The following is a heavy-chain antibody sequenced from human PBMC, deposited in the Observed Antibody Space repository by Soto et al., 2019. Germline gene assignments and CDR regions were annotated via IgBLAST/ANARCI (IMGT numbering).Heavy chain of an antibody. J-gene: IGHJ6*02. Sequence: GGSLRLSCAASGFTFSSYGMHWVRQAPGKGLEWVAVIWYDGSNKYYADSVKGRFTISRDNSKNTLYLQMNSLRAEDTAVYYCARVQYSIAAAGTTPYYYYGMDVWGQGTTVTVSS. CDR1: GFTFSSYG. D-gene: IGHD6-13*01. CDR2: IWYDGSNK. CDR3: ARVQYSIAAAGTTPYYYYGMDV. V-gene: IGHV3-33*01.